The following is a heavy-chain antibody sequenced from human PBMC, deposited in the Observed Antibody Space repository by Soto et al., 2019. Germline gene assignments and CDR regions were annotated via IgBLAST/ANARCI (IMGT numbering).Heavy chain of an antibody. CDR1: GYTFTSYY. CDR3: AREVLDGGTGGAFDI. Sequence: QVQLVQSGAEVKKPGASVKVSCKASGYTFTSYYMHWVRQAPGQGLEWMGIINPSGGSTSYAQKFQGRVTMTRDTSTSTVYVELSSLRSEDTAVYYCAREVLDGGTGGAFDIWGQGTMVTVSS. V-gene: IGHV1-46*01. J-gene: IGHJ3*02. D-gene: IGHD4-17*01. CDR2: INPSGGST.